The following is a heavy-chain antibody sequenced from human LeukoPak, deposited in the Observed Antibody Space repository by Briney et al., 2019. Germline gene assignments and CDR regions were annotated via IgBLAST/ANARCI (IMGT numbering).Heavy chain of an antibody. Sequence: GRSLRLSCAASGFTFSSYAMHWVRQAPGKGLEWVAVISYDGSNKYYADSVKGRFTISGDNSKNTLYLQMNSLRAEDTAVYYCASFDYWGQGTLVTVSS. J-gene: IGHJ4*02. CDR1: GFTFSSYA. CDR3: ASFDY. V-gene: IGHV3-30-3*01. CDR2: ISYDGSNK.